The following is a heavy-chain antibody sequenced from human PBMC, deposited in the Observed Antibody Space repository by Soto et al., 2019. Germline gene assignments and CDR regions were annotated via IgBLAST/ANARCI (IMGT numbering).Heavy chain of an antibody. D-gene: IGHD5-18*01. J-gene: IGHJ4*02. V-gene: IGHV4-59*01. CDR3: ARFPPSYGLDFDY. CDR2: IYYSGST. Sequence: SETLSLTCTVSGGSISSYYWSWIRQPPGKGLEWIGYIYYSGSTNYNPSLKSRVTISVDTSKNQFSLKLSSVTAADTAVYYCARFPPSYGLDFDYWGQGTLVTVSS. CDR1: GGSISSYY.